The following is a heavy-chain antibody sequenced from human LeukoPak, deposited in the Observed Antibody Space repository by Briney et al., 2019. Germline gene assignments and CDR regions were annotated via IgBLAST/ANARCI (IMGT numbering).Heavy chain of an antibody. J-gene: IGHJ4*02. V-gene: IGHV1-2*02. CDR2: INPNSGGT. D-gene: IGHD3-10*01. Sequence: ASVKVSCKASGYTFTSYGISWVRQAPGQGLEWMGWINPNSGGTNYAQKFQGRVTMTRDTSISTAYMELSRLRSDDTAVYYCARSLRYYGSGSYLISDYWGQGTLVTVSS. CDR3: ARSLRYYGSGSYLISDY. CDR1: GYTFTSYG.